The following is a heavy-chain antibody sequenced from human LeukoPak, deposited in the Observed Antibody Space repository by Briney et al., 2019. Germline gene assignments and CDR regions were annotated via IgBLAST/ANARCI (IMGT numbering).Heavy chain of an antibody. D-gene: IGHD3-10*01. CDR1: GFTVSGNY. J-gene: IGHJ4*02. Sequence: GGSLRLSCAASGFTVSGNYMSWVRQAPGRGLEWVSVIYSGGSTYYADSVKGRFTISRNNSKNTLYLQMNSLRAEDTAVYYCAGETRLRTFDYWGQGTLVTVSS. CDR3: AGETRLRTFDY. V-gene: IGHV3-66*01. CDR2: IYSGGST.